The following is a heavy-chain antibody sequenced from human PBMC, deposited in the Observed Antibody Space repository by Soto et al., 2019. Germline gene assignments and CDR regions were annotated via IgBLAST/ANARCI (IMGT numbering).Heavy chain of an antibody. J-gene: IGHJ4*02. D-gene: IGHD6-19*01. CDR3: AHMRAVAGTVGFDY. CDR2: IYWNDDK. Sequence: SGPTLVNPTQTLTLTCTFSGFSLSTSGVGVGWIRQPPGKALEWLALIYWNDDKRYSPSLKSRLTITKDTSKTQVVLTMTNMDPVDTATYYCAHMRAVAGTVGFDYWGQGTLVTAPQ. V-gene: IGHV2-5*01. CDR1: GFSLSTSGVG.